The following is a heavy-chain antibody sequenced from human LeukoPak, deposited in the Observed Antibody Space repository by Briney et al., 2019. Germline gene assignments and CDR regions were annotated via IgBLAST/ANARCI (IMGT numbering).Heavy chain of an antibody. V-gene: IGHV4-59*08. D-gene: IGHD6-19*01. CDR3: ARYGGSGWVIDN. Sequence: SETLSLTCTVPVGSISSYYWTWIRQPPGKGLEWIGYMYYNGATSYNPSLKSRVTISVDTSKKQFSLKLTAVTAADTAVYYCARYGGSGWVIDNWGQGTLVTVSS. CDR1: VGSISSYY. J-gene: IGHJ4*02. CDR2: MYYNGAT.